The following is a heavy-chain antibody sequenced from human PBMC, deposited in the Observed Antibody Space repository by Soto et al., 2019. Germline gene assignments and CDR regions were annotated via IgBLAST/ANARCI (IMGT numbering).Heavy chain of an antibody. CDR3: ARDRGYDAHDYYYNSMDV. V-gene: IGHV3-21*01. CDR2: IRGFSPYT. J-gene: IGHJ6*03. D-gene: IGHD3-10*01. CDR1: GFTFRTYT. Sequence: GGSLRLSCISSGFTFRTYTMNWVRQAPGKGLEWVSGIRGFSPYTFYAESVKGRFTISRDNAKNSLYLQMNSLRAEDTAVYYCARDRGYDAHDYYYNSMDVWGQGTTVTVSS.